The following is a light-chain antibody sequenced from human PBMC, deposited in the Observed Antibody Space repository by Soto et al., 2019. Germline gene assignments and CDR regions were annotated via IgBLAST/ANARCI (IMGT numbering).Light chain of an antibody. CDR3: QQYNNWPQT. CDR1: QSVSSN. V-gene: IGKV3-15*01. Sequence: DIVLTQSPGTLSLSPGERATLYCRASQSVSSNLAWYQQKPGQAPRLLIYGASTRATGIPARFSGSGSGTEFTLTISSLQSEDFAVYYCQQYNNWPQTFGQGTKVDIK. CDR2: GAS. J-gene: IGKJ1*01.